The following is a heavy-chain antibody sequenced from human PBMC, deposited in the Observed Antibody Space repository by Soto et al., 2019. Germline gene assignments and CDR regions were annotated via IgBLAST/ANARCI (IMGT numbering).Heavy chain of an antibody. D-gene: IGHD2-15*01. CDR3: AREVVVVAATPYYYGMDV. V-gene: IGHV1-46*01. CDR1: GYTFTSYY. CDR2: INPSGGST. J-gene: IGHJ6*02. Sequence: ASVKVSCKASGYTFTSYYMHWVRQAPGQGLEWMGIINPSGGSTSYAQKFQGRVTMTRDTSTSTVYMELSSLRSEDTAVYYCAREVVVVAATPYYYGMDVWGQGTTVTVSS.